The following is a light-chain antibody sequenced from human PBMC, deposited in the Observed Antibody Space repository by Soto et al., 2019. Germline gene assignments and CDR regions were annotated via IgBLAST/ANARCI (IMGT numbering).Light chain of an antibody. J-gene: IGKJ1*01. CDR2: GAS. Sequence: EIVLTQSPGTLSLSPGERATLSCRASQSVSSSYLAWYQQKPGQAPRLLIYGASSRATGTPDRFSGSGSGTDFTLTISRLEPEDVAVYYCQQYGSSQWTFGQGTKVEIK. V-gene: IGKV3-20*01. CDR1: QSVSSSY. CDR3: QQYGSSQWT.